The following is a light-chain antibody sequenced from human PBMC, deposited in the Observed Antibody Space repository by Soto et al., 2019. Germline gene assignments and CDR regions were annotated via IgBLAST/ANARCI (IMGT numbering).Light chain of an antibody. CDR1: QSISSY. J-gene: IGKJ1*01. CDR3: QQSYTTPTT. CDR2: AAS. Sequence: DIEMTQSPSSLSASVGDRVTITCRASQSISSYLNWYQQKPGNAPNLLIYAASTLQSGVPSRFSAYGSETDFTLTISNLQAEDFATYYSQQSYTTPTTFGQGNKVDIK. V-gene: IGKV1-39*01.